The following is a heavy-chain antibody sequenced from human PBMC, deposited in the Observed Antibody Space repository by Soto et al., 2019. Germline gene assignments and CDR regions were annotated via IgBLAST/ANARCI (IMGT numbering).Heavy chain of an antibody. CDR3: ARSLTSTGWHDWYFDL. D-gene: IGHD6-19*01. J-gene: IGHJ2*01. Sequence: QLQLVESGGGLVKPGGSLRLSCEASGFTFSDYYMSWIRQAPGKGLEWVSYISSSGGSIYYADSVKGRFTISRDNAKNSLYLQMNSLRAEDTAVYYCARSLTSTGWHDWYFDLWGRGTLVTVSS. CDR1: GFTFSDYY. CDR2: ISSSGGSI. V-gene: IGHV3-11*01.